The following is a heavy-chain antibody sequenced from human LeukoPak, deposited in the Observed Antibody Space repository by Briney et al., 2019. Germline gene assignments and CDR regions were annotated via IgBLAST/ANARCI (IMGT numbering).Heavy chain of an antibody. CDR1: DGSINSYY. Sequence: PSETLSLTCSVSDGSINSYYWNWIRRPPGKGLEWIGYIYYNGNTNYSPSLKSRVTMSVDTSKNLFSLKVSSVTAADTAVYYCVRVAVEKASIKGLDVWGRGTMVTVSS. D-gene: IGHD5-24*01. J-gene: IGHJ3*01. V-gene: IGHV4-59*01. CDR2: IYYNGNT. CDR3: VRVAVEKASIKGLDV.